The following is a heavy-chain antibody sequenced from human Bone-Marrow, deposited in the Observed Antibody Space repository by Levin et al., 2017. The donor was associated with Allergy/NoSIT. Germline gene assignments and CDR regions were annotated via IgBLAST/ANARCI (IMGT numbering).Heavy chain of an antibody. Sequence: GGSLRLSCAASGFTFSSYDMHRVRQATGRGLEWVSAIGTAADSYYSGSVKGRFTVSRDNAKNSFYLQMNSLRAGDTAVYYCARVALPRYCTSTSCSDSGYYFDYWGQGTLVTVSS. CDR2: IGTAADS. D-gene: IGHD2-2*01. CDR1: GFTFSSYD. V-gene: IGHV3-13*04. CDR3: ARVALPRYCTSTSCSDSGYYFDY. J-gene: IGHJ4*02.